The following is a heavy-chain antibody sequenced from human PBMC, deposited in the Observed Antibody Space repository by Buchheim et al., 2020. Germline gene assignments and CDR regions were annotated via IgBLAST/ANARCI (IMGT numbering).Heavy chain of an antibody. J-gene: IGHJ2*01. Sequence: QVQLQESGPGLVKPSQTLSLTCKVSGGSVSSGGYYWSWIRQHPGKGLEWIGSIYYSGTTYYNSSLKSRVTISLDTSKNQFSLKLSSVTAADTAVYYCARDSADSYGFYWYFDLWGRGTL. D-gene: IGHD5-18*01. CDR1: GGSVSSGGYY. CDR2: IYYSGTT. V-gene: IGHV4-31*03. CDR3: ARDSADSYGFYWYFDL.